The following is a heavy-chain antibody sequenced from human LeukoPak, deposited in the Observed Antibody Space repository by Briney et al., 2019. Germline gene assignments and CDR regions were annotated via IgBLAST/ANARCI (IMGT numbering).Heavy chain of an antibody. CDR1: GCTFTSYG. V-gene: IGHV1-18*01. J-gene: IGHJ2*01. CDR2: ISAYNGNT. Sequence: ASVKVSCKASGCTFTSYGISWVRQAPGQGLEWMGWISAYNGNTNYAQKLQGRVTMTTDTSTSTAYMELRSLRSDDTAVYYCALSLAYWYFDLWGRGTLVTVSS. CDR3: ALSLAYWYFDL.